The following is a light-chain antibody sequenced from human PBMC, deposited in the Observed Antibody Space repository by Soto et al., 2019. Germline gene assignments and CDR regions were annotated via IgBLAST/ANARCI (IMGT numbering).Light chain of an antibody. Sequence: EILLTQSPATLSLSPGERATLSCRASQRVSSYLAWYQQKPGQAPRLLIYDASNRATGIPARFSGSGSGTDFTLTISSLEPEDFAVYYGQQRSNWPLMYTFGQGTKLEIK. CDR3: QQRSNWPLMYT. V-gene: IGKV3-11*01. CDR1: QRVSSY. J-gene: IGKJ2*01. CDR2: DAS.